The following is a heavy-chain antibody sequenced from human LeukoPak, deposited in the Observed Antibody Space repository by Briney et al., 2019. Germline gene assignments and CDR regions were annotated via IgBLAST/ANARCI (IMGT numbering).Heavy chain of an antibody. Sequence: ASVKVSCKASGDTFTINDINWVRQATGQGLEWRGWMNPNSGNTGYAQKFQGRVTMTRNTSISTAYMELTNLRSEDTAVYYCARVTAAGTWAFGIWGQGTTVTVSA. CDR2: MNPNSGNT. D-gene: IGHD6-13*01. V-gene: IGHV1-8*01. J-gene: IGHJ3*02. CDR3: ARVTAAGTWAFGI. CDR1: GDTFTIND.